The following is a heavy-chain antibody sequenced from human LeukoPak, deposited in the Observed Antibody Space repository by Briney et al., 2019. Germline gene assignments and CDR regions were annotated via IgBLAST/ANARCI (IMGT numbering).Heavy chain of an antibody. CDR2: IIPILGIA. V-gene: IGHV1-69*04. J-gene: IGHJ4*02. CDR1: GGTFSSYA. Sequence: ASVKVSCKASGGTFSSYAISWVRQAPGQGLEWMGRIIPILGIANYAQKFQGRVTITADKSTSTAYMELSSLRSEDTAVYYCARLQSPRAPLIDYWGQGTLVTVSS. CDR3: ARLQSPRAPLIDY.